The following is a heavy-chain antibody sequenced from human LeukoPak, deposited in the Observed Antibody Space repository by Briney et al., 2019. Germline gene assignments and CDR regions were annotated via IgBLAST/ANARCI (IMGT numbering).Heavy chain of an antibody. CDR1: GGTFSIYA. D-gene: IGHD5-24*01. Sequence: SVKVSCKASGGTFSIYAISWARQAPGQGLEWMGGIIPIFGTANYAQKFQGRVTITADESTSTAYMELSSLRSEDTAVYYCARDSEMATITTYLDYWGQGTLVTVSS. CDR3: ARDSEMATITTYLDY. J-gene: IGHJ4*02. CDR2: IIPIFGTA. V-gene: IGHV1-69*13.